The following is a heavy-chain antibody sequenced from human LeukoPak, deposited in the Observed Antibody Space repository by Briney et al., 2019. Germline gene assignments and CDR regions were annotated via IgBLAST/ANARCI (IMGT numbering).Heavy chain of an antibody. CDR3: ARDGEWSTLYYFDY. J-gene: IGHJ4*02. CDR2: IWYDGSNK. Sequence: GGSLRLSCAASGFTFSSYGMHWVRQAPGKGLEWVAVIWYDGSNKYYADSVKGRFTISRDNSKNTLYLQMNCLRAEDTAVYYCARDGEWSTLYYFDYWGQGTLVTVSS. D-gene: IGHD2-8*01. V-gene: IGHV3-33*01. CDR1: GFTFSSYG.